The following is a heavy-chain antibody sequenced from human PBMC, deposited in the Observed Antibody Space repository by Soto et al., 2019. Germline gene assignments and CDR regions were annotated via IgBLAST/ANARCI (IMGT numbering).Heavy chain of an antibody. CDR1: GFTFSSYA. CDR3: AREVDSSGYYFDY. V-gene: IGHV3-64*01. CDR2: ISSNGGST. J-gene: IGHJ4*02. Sequence: GESLKISCAASGFTFSSYAMHWVRQAPGKGLEYVSAISSNGGSTYYANSVKGRFTISRDNSKNTLYLQMGSLRAEDMAVYYCAREVDSSGYYFDYWGQGTLVTVSS. D-gene: IGHD3-22*01.